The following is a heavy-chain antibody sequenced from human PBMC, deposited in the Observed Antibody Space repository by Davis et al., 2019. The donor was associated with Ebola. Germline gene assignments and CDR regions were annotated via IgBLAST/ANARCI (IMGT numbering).Heavy chain of an antibody. CDR2: IKQDGSEK. Sequence: GESLKISCAASGFTFSSYWMSWVRQAPGKGLEWVANIKQDGSEKYYVDSVKGRFTISRDNAKNSLYLQMNSLRAEDTALYYCAKHLYSSAWYDYFDYWGQGTLVTVSS. CDR3: AKHLYSSAWYDYFDY. D-gene: IGHD6-19*01. J-gene: IGHJ4*02. CDR1: GFTFSSYW. V-gene: IGHV3-7*03.